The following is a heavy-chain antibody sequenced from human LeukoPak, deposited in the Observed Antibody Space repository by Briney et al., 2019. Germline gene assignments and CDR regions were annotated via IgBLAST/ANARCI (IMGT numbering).Heavy chain of an antibody. Sequence: PGRSLRLSCAASGFTFSSYGMHWVRQAPGKGLGWVAVIWYDGSNKYYADSVKGRFTISRDNSKNTLYLQMNSLRAEDTAVYYCARDEGATVTASNYWGQGTLVTVSS. J-gene: IGHJ4*02. CDR3: ARDEGATVTASNY. D-gene: IGHD4-17*01. CDR2: IWYDGSNK. V-gene: IGHV3-33*01. CDR1: GFTFSSYG.